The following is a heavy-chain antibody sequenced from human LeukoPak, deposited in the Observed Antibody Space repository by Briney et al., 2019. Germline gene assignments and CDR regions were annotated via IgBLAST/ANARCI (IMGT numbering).Heavy chain of an antibody. D-gene: IGHD3-22*01. CDR3: AKAGYYYDSSGYYDY. CDR1: GFTFSSYG. Sequence: GGSLRLSCAASGFTFSSYGMSWVRQAPGKGLEWVSAISGSGGSTYYADSVKGRFTISRDNSKNTLYLQMNSLRAEDTAVYYCAKAGYYYDSSGYYDYWGQGTLVTVSS. V-gene: IGHV3-23*01. J-gene: IGHJ4*02. CDR2: ISGSGGST.